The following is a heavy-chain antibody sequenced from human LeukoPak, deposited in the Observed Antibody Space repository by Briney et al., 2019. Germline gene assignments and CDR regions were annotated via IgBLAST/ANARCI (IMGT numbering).Heavy chain of an antibody. D-gene: IGHD1-7*01. V-gene: IGHV3-30*02. J-gene: IGHJ5*02. CDR2: IRYDGSNK. CDR1: GFTFSSYG. CDR3: ARGATDTTRWFDP. Sequence: GGSLRLSCVASGFTFSSYGMHWVRQAPGKGLEWVSFIRYDGSNKYYADSVKGRLTISRDNSKNTLYLQMNSLRAEDTAAYYCARGATDTTRWFDPWGQGTLVTVSS.